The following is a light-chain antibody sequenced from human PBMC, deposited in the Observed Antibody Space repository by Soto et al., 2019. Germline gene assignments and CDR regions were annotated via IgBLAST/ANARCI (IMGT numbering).Light chain of an antibody. CDR1: SSDVGDGDF. CDR3: CSYTRSYTWV. V-gene: IGLV2-14*01. CDR2: KVS. J-gene: IGLJ3*02. Sequence: QSALTQPASVSGSPGQSITISCTGTSSDVGDGDFVSWYQQRPGKAPKLMIYKVSNRPSGVSNRFSGSKSGNTASLTISGLQAEAGADYYCCSYTRSYTWVFGGGTKLTVL.